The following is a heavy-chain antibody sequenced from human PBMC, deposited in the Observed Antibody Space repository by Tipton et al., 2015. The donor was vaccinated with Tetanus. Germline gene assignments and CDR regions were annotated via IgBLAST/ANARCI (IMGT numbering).Heavy chain of an antibody. CDR1: GYIFNNYW. D-gene: IGHD2-8*01. CDR2: IYPGDSDT. Sequence: QLVQYGGEVKKPGESLKISCKGSGYIFNNYWIGWVRQKPGKGLEWMGIIYPGDSDTRYSPSFQGQVPISVDKSINTAYLQWSSLKASDTSMFYCARAHCTDGVCNFDFWGQGALVTVAS. J-gene: IGHJ4*02. V-gene: IGHV5-51*01. CDR3: ARAHCTDGVCNFDF.